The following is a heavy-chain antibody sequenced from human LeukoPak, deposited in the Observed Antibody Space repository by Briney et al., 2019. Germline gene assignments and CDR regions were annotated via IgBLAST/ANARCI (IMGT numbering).Heavy chain of an antibody. CDR3: ARDVDTAMVTAVDY. J-gene: IGHJ4*02. CDR2: INPNSGGT. D-gene: IGHD5-18*01. V-gene: IGHV1-2*02. CDR1: GYTFTCYY. Sequence: ASVKVSCKASGYTFTCYYMHWVRQAPGQGLEWMGWINPNSGGTNYAQKFQGRVTMTRDTSISTAYMELSRLRSDDTAVYYCARDVDTAMVTAVDYWGQGTLVTVSS.